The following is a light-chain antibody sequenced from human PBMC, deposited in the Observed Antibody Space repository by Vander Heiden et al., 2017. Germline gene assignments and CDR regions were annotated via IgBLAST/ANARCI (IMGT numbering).Light chain of an antibody. V-gene: IGKV3D-7*01. CDR1: QSVSSSY. Sequence: EIVMTQSPATLSLSPGERETLSCTASQSVSSSYLSWYQQKPGLAPRLLIYGASTRASGIPARFSGSGSGTDFTITISSLQPEDFAVYYCQQDYTLRIFTFGPGTKVDIK. CDR2: GAS. CDR3: QQDYTLRIFT. J-gene: IGKJ3*01.